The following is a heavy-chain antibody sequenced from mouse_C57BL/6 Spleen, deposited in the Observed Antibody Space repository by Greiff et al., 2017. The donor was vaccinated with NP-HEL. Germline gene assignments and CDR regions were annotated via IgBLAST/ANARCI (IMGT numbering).Heavy chain of an antibody. J-gene: IGHJ2*01. V-gene: IGHV1-22*01. Sequence: VQLQQSGPELVKPGASVKMSCKASGYTFTDYNMHWVKQSPGQSLEWIGYINPNNGGTSYNQKFKGKATLTVNKSSSTAYMELRSLTSEDSAVYYCAREDSTVVPGFDYWGQGTTLTVSS. CDR1: GYTFTDYN. CDR3: AREDSTVVPGFDY. D-gene: IGHD1-1*01. CDR2: INPNNGGT.